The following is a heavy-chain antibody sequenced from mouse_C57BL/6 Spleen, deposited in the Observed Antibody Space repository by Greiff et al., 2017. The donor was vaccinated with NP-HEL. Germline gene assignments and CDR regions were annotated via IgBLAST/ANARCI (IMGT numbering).Heavy chain of an antibody. Sequence: QVQLQQSGAELVKPGASVKISCKASGYAFSSYWMNWVKQRPGKGLEWIGQIYPGDGDTNYNGKFKGKATLTADKSSSTAYMQLSSLTSEDSAVYFCAREGYGSSHWYFDVWGTGTTVTVSS. CDR3: AREGYGSSHWYFDV. D-gene: IGHD1-1*01. CDR2: IYPGDGDT. J-gene: IGHJ1*03. V-gene: IGHV1-80*01. CDR1: GYAFSSYW.